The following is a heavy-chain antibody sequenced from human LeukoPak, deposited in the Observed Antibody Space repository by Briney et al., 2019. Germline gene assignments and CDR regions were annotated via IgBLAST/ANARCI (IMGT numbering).Heavy chain of an antibody. CDR3: ARVLSRSWCLDWFDP. V-gene: IGHV3-7*01. Sequence: GGSLRLSCAASGFTFSSYWMSWVRQAPGKGLEWVANIKQDGSEKYYVDSVKGRFTISRDNAKNSLYLQMNSLRAEDTAVYYSARVLSRSWCLDWFDPWGQGTLVTVSS. CDR1: GFTFSSYW. CDR2: IKQDGSEK. J-gene: IGHJ5*02. D-gene: IGHD6-13*01.